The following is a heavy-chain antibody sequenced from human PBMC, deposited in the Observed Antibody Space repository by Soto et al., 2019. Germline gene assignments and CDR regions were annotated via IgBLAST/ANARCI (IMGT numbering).Heavy chain of an antibody. CDR1: GITVSNNY. CDR2: IYSGGST. D-gene: IGHD4-17*01. CDR3: ARDTGV. V-gene: IGHV3-66*01. J-gene: IGHJ4*02. Sequence: EVQLVESGAGLVQPGGSLRLSCAASGITVSNNYMSWVRQPPGKGLEWVSVIYSGGSTYYADSVKGRFTVSRDNFKNTLYLQMNSLRADDTAIYYCARDTGVWGQGTLVTVSS.